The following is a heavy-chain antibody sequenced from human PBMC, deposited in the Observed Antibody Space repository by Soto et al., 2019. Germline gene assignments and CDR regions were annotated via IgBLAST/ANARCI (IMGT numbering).Heavy chain of an antibody. Sequence: VGSLRLSCAASGFTFSSYDIHWVRQAPGKGLEWVAVISYDGSKKYYAGSVKGRFTISRDNSKNTLYLQMNSLRAEDTAVYYCAKDQNIARSGSDSWGQGTLVTVSS. J-gene: IGHJ4*02. CDR3: AKDQNIARSGSDS. V-gene: IGHV3-30*18. D-gene: IGHD3-10*01. CDR1: GFTFSSYD. CDR2: ISYDGSKK.